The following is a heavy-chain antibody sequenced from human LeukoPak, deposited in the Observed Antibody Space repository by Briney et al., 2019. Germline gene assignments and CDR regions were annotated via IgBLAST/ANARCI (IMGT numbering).Heavy chain of an antibody. J-gene: IGHJ4*02. CDR2: IWYDGSNK. D-gene: IGHD2-15*01. V-gene: IGHV3-33*01. CDR3: ARDCSGGSCYSGFDY. CDR1: GFTFNRFG. Sequence: GGSLRLSCATSGFTFNRFGMHWVRQAPGKGLEWVAVIWYDGSNKYYADSVKGRFTISRDNSKNTLYLQMNSLRAEDTAVYYCARDCSGGSCYSGFDYWGQGTLVTVSS.